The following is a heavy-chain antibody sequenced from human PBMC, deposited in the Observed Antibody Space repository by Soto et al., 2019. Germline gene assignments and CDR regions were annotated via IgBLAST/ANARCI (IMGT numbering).Heavy chain of an antibody. V-gene: IGHV1-69*13. CDR2: IIPIFGTA. CDR1: GGTFSSYA. Sequence: ASVKVSCKASGGTFSSYAISWVRQAPGQGLEWMGGIIPIFGTANYAQKFQGRVTITADESTSTAYMELSSLRSEDTAVYYCARPYYYDSSGYPDAFDIWGQGTMVTVSS. D-gene: IGHD3-22*01. CDR3: ARPYYYDSSGYPDAFDI. J-gene: IGHJ3*02.